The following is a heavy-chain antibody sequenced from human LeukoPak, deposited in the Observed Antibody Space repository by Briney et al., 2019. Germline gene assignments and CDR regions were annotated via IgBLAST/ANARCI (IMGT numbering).Heavy chain of an antibody. Sequence: ASVRVSCKASGYTFTSYGIGWVRQARGQGLEWMGWISAYNGNTNYAQKLQGRVTMTTDTSTSTAYMELRSLRSDDTAVYYCARDRTGINDYWGQGTLVTVSS. CDR3: ARDRTGINDY. D-gene: IGHD3/OR15-3a*01. J-gene: IGHJ4*02. CDR2: ISAYNGNT. V-gene: IGHV1-18*01. CDR1: GYTFTSYG.